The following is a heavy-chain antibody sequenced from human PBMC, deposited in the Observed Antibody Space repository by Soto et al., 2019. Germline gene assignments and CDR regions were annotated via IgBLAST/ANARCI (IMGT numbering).Heavy chain of an antibody. CDR1: GNSVSSNHAT. Sequence: QTLTHTCAISGNSVSSNHATRDWIKQTQSKELKWLRRTYYSSKWYYDYALSVKSRITINPDTSNNQLSLQLNSVTPDDTSVYYCVRLIGNIWLDSRGQRTLVTGSS. J-gene: IGHJ5*01. D-gene: IGHD3-16*01. CDR3: VRLIGNIWLDS. V-gene: IGHV6-1*01. CDR2: TYYSSKWYY.